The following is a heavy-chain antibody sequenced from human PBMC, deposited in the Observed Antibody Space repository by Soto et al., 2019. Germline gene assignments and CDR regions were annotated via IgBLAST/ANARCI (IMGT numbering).Heavy chain of an antibody. CDR3: ARDGVGTTTYFGYFDY. CDR2: ISGSGGST. D-gene: IGHD1-26*01. J-gene: IGHJ4*02. V-gene: IGHV3-23*01. Sequence: GGSLRLSCAASGFTFSSYAMSWVRQAPGKGLEWVSGISGSGGSTYYADSVKGRSTTSRDNPKNTLHLQMNSLRAEDTAIYYCARDGVGTTTYFGYFDYWGLGTLVTVSS. CDR1: GFTFSSYA.